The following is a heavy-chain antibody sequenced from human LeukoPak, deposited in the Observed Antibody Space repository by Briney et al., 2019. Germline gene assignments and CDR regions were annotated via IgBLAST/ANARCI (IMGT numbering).Heavy chain of an antibody. Sequence: GGSLRLSCAASGFTVSSNYMSWVRQAPGKGLEWVSVIYSGGSTYYADSVKGRFTISRDNSKNTLYLQMNSLRAEDTAVYYCARGEIYCSSTSCYSPYYYYGMDVWGQGTTVTVSS. V-gene: IGHV3-66*01. CDR1: GFTVSSNY. D-gene: IGHD2-2*02. J-gene: IGHJ6*02. CDR3: ARGEIYCSSTSCYSPYYYYGMDV. CDR2: IYSGGST.